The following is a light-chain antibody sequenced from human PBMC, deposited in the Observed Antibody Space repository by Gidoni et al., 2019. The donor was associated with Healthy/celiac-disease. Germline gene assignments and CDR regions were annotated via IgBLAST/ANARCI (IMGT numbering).Light chain of an antibody. J-gene: IGLJ2*01. V-gene: IGLV3-9*01. CDR2: RDS. CDR1: NIGSKN. CDR3: QVWDSSTHVV. Sequence: SYELTQPLSVSVALVQTARITCGGNNIGSKNVQWYQQKPGQAPVLVIYRDSNRPSGIPERFSGSNSGNTATLTISRAQAGDEADYYCQVWDSSTHVVFGGGTKLTVL.